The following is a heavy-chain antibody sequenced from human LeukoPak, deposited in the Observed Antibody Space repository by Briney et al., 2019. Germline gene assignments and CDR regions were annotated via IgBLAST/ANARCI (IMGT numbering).Heavy chain of an antibody. CDR3: AREMDGDYGSGTFFDL. Sequence: GGSLRLSCAASEFVFSDYYMSWIRQAPGKGLEWVSYISDSGSTIYYADSVKGRFTISRDNVKNSLYLQMNGLRAEDTAVYYRAREMDGDYGSGTFFDLWGQGNMVTVSS. CDR2: ISDSGSTI. D-gene: IGHD3-10*01. J-gene: IGHJ4*02. CDR1: EFVFSDYY. V-gene: IGHV3-11*01.